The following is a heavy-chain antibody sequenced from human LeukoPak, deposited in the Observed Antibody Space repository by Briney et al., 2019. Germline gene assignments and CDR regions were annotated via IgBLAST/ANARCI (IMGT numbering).Heavy chain of an antibody. CDR2: INPNSGGT. V-gene: IGHV1-2*02. J-gene: IGHJ4*02. CDR1: GYTFTGYY. CDR3: ARRRRQQLVPKKGYFDY. Sequence: ASVKVSCKASGYTFTGYYMHWVRQAPGQGLEWMGWINPNSGGTNYAQKFQGRVTMTRDTSISTAYMELSRPRSDDTAVYYCARRRRQQLVPKKGYFDYWGQGTLVTVSS. D-gene: IGHD6-13*01.